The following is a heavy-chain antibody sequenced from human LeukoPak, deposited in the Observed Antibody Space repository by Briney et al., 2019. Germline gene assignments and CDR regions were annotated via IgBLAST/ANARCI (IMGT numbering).Heavy chain of an antibody. V-gene: IGHV4-34*01. CDR1: GDSFSDNF. D-gene: IGHD2/OR15-2a*01. CDR3: ARMAYFARSVAPLIDY. J-gene: IGHJ4*02. CDR2: INHSGTA. Sequence: SETLSLTCAVSGDSFSDNFWSWIRQPPGKGLEWIGEINHSGTANYKPSLRSRVIISIDTSKNQFSLQLISVTAADTAVYYCARMAYFARSVAPLIDYWGQGTLVTVSS.